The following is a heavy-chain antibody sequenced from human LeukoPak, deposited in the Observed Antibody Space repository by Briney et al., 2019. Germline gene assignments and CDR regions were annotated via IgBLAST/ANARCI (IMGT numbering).Heavy chain of an antibody. CDR1: GYTFTGYY. Sequence: ASVKVSCKASGYTFTGYYMHWVRQAPGQGLEWMGWINPNSGGTNYAQKLQGRVTMTTDTSTSTAYKELRSLRSDDTAVYYCARDCGGDCYNPDFDDWGQGTLVTVSS. CDR3: ARDCGGDCYNPDFDD. CDR2: INPNSGGT. V-gene: IGHV1-2*02. J-gene: IGHJ4*02. D-gene: IGHD2-21*02.